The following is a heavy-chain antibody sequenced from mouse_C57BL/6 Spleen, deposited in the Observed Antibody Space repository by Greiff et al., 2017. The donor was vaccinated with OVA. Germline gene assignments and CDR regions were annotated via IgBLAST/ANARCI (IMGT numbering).Heavy chain of an antibody. D-gene: IGHD2-2*01. J-gene: IGHJ2*01. CDR1: GFTFSDYY. CDR3: ARDRRGYAFFDY. Sequence: EVKLMESEGGLVQPGSSMKLSCTASGFTFSDYYMAWVRQVPEKGLEWVANINYDGSSTYYLDSLKSRFIISRDNAKNILYLQMSSLKSEDTATYYCARDRRGYAFFDYWGQGTTLTVSS. V-gene: IGHV5-16*01. CDR2: INYDGSST.